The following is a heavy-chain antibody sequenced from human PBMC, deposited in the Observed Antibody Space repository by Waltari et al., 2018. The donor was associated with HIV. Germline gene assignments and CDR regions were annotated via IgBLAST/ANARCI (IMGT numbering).Heavy chain of an antibody. D-gene: IGHD6-13*01. Sequence: EVQLVESGGGLVEPGWSLRLSCAASGFTFSDYEMTWVRQAPGKGLEWISYIVSSGSIVFYADSVKGRFTISRDNAKNSLHLQMNSLRAEDTAVYYCARAIAAAGKNRNDYWGQGTLVTVSS. CDR2: IVSSGSIV. CDR3: ARAIAAAGKNRNDY. CDR1: GFTFSDYE. J-gene: IGHJ4*02. V-gene: IGHV3-48*03.